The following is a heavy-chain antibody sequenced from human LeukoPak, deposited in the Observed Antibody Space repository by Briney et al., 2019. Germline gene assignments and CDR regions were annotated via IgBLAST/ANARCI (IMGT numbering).Heavy chain of an antibody. J-gene: IGHJ4*02. CDR3: AKDSAKKYDDY. Sequence: GGSLRLSCAASGFTFDDYAMHWVRQAPGKGLEWVSLISGSDGSTNYADSVKGRFTISRENSKNTLYLQMNSLRAEDTAVYYCAKDSAKKYDDYWGQGTLVTVSS. CDR2: ISGSDGST. CDR1: GFTFDDYA. D-gene: IGHD2/OR15-2a*01. V-gene: IGHV3-23*01.